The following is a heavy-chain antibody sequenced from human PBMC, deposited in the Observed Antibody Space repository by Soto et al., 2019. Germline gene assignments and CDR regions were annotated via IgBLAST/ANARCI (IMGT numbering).Heavy chain of an antibody. CDR3: AKAQRGSGTHFDY. CDR2: ISYDGSNK. CDR1: GFTVNTYG. V-gene: IGHV3-30*18. J-gene: IGHJ4*02. D-gene: IGHD3-16*01. Sequence: SLRRSCAPSGFTVNTYGMRWVRQSPGKGLEWVAVISYDGSNKYYVDSVKGRFAVSRDNSKNTLYLQMSSLRAEDTAVYYCAKAQRGSGTHFDYWGQGSMVTVSS.